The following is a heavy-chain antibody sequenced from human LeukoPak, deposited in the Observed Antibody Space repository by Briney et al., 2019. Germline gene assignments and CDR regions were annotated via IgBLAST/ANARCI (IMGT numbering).Heavy chain of an antibody. CDR2: ISAGGGGT. D-gene: IGHD4-17*01. V-gene: IGHV3-23*01. CDR3: AKILTVTTY. J-gene: IGHJ4*02. Sequence: GGSLRLSCAASGFTFSTYAMSWVRQAPGKGLEWVSAISAGGGGTYYADSVKGRFTISRDNSKNTLYLQMNSLRAEDTAVYYCAKILTVTTYWGQGTLVTVSS. CDR1: GFTFSTYA.